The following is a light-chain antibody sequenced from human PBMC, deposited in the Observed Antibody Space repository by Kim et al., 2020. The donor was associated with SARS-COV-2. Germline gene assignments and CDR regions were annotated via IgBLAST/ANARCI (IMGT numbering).Light chain of an antibody. CDR1: GGGVAGNE. J-gene: IGLJ1*01. CDR2: EGN. V-gene: IGLV6-57*03. CDR3: QSYDSSNGV. Sequence: RAGTGAGARSGGGVAGNEGQWYQERPGRAATTVVYEGNQRPSGVRGRFSGSIDSSSNSASLTISGLKTEEEADYYCQSYDSSNGVFGAGAKVTVL.